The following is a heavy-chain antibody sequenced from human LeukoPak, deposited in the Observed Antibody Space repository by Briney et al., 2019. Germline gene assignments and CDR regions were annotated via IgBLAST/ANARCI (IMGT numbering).Heavy chain of an antibody. CDR1: GFTFSSYG. CDR3: AKDQAITMVRGVTTFDY. Sequence: PGGSLRLSCAASGFTFSSYGMSWVRQAPGKGLEWVSAISGSGSSTYYAASVKGRFTISRDNSKNTLYLQMNSLRAEDTAVYYCAKDQAITMVRGVTTFDYWGQGTLVTVSS. V-gene: IGHV3-23*01. CDR2: ISGSGSST. J-gene: IGHJ4*02. D-gene: IGHD3-10*01.